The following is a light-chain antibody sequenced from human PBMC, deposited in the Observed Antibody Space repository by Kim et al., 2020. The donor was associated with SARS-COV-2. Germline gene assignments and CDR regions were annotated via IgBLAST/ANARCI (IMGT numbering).Light chain of an antibody. CDR1: RSVSSSY. CDR2: GAA. CDR3: QQYGSSPRT. J-gene: IGKJ2*01. Sequence: PGERATLTCRASRSVSSSYLDWYQRNAGQARRLRSYGAASRVTGIPDRFSGGGYGTDFTLTISRLEPEDFAVYYWQQYGSSPRTFGQGTKLEI. V-gene: IGKV3-20*01.